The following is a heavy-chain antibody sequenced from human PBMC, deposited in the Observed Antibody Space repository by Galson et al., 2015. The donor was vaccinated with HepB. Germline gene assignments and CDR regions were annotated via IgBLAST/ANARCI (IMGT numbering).Heavy chain of an antibody. J-gene: IGHJ4*02. CDR2: ISYDGSNK. Sequence: SLRLSCAASGFTFSSYAMHWVRQAPGKGQEWVAVISYDGSNKYYADSVKGRFTISRDNSKNTLYLQMNSLRAEDTAVYYCARGAAPQSTSGPFDYWGQGTLVTVSS. V-gene: IGHV3-30-3*01. CDR1: GFTFSSYA. D-gene: IGHD1-1*01. CDR3: ARGAAPQSTSGPFDY.